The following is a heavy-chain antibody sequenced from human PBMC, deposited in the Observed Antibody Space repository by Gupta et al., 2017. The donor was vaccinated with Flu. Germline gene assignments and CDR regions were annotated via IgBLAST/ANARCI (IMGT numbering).Heavy chain of an antibody. J-gene: IGHJ4*02. CDR1: GFSFSSSA. Sequence: EVQLLESGGGLVQPGGSLRLSCVASGFSFSSSAMSWVRQAPGQGLEWVSSVSGSGSTTYADSVKGRFTISRDNSKNTLYLQRDSLRADDTAVYYCAKLTSTWGQGSLVTVSS. D-gene: IGHD1-1*01. V-gene: IGHV3-23*01. CDR2: VSGSGSTT. CDR3: AKLTST.